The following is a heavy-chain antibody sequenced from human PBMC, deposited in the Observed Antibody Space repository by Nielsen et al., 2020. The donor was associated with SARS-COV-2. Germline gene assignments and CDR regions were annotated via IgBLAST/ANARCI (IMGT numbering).Heavy chain of an antibody. D-gene: IGHD2-8*02. CDR1: GFTFSDSF. V-gene: IGHV3-11*03. J-gene: IGHJ1*01. CDR2: ISGSGSYT. Sequence: GESLKISCTASGFTFSDSFMSWIRQAPGKGLEWASYISGSGSYTNYADSLKGRFTISRDNAKNSLYLQMDSLRAEDTAFYYCARSGHCNGGICYFTEYFQDWGQGTLVTVSS. CDR3: ARSGHCNGGICYFTEYFQD.